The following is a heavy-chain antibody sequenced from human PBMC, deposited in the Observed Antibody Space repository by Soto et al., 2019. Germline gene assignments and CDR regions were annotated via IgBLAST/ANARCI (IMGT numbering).Heavy chain of an antibody. D-gene: IGHD3-16*01. J-gene: IGHJ3*01. CDR2: IHSDGGST. CDR1: GFTFSYYC. V-gene: IGHV3-74*01. CDR3: AKGDRGAFEL. Sequence: EVQLVESGGDLVRPGGSLRLSCAASGFTFSYYCMHWVRQAPGKGLVWVSRIHSDGGSTTDADFVKGRFIISRDNARKTVDVKMNSVRVEDTAMYYSAKGDRGAFELWGQGTVVTVSS.